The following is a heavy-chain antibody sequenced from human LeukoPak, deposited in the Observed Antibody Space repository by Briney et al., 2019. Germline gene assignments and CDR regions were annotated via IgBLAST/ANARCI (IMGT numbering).Heavy chain of an antibody. V-gene: IGHV3-53*01. J-gene: IGHJ2*01. CDR3: ARYDFTLISYFDL. D-gene: IGHD3-3*01. Sequence: GGSLRLSCAASGFTVSTNYMSWVRQAPGKKLEWVSDIYSDGSTFYADSVGGRFTISRDNSKNTLYLQMNSLRAEDTAVYHCARYDFTLISYFDLWGRGTLVTVSS. CDR1: GFTVSTNY. CDR2: IYSDGST.